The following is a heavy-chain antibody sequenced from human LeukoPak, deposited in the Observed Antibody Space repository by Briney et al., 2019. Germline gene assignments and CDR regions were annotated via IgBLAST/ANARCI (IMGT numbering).Heavy chain of an antibody. CDR1: GYTFTGYY. V-gene: IGHV1-2*02. J-gene: IGHJ5*02. CDR3: ARGISDFWSGYETYNWFDP. CDR2: INPNSGFT. D-gene: IGHD3-3*01. Sequence: ASVKVSCKASGYTFTGYYMHWVRQAPGQGLEWMGWINPNSGFTNYAQKFHGRVIMTRDTSISTAYMELRRLRSDDTAVYYCARGISDFWSGYETYNWFDPWGQGTLVTVSS.